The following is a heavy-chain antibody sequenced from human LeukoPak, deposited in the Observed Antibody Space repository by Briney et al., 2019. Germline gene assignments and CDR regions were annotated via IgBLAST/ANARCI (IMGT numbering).Heavy chain of an antibody. D-gene: IGHD4-17*01. J-gene: IGHJ6*02. CDR2: ISGSGGST. CDR1: GFTFSSYA. CDR3: AKVTGDYLAYYYYGMGV. V-gene: IGHV3-23*01. Sequence: GGSLRLSCAASGFTFSSYAMSWVRQAPGKGLEWVSAISGSGGSTYYADSVKGRFTISRDNSKNTLYLQVNSLRADDTAVYYCAKVTGDYLAYYYYGMGVWGQGTTVTVSS.